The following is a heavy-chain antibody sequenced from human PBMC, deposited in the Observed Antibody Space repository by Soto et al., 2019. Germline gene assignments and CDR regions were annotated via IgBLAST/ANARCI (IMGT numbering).Heavy chain of an antibody. D-gene: IGHD1-26*01. V-gene: IGHV3-20*01. J-gene: IGHJ3*02. CDR3: ARVTYSILEGGAFDI. CDR2: INWNGGST. CDR1: GVTFDDYG. Sequence: GGFLRLSCAASGVTFDDYGMSWVRQAPGKGLEWVSGINWNGGSTGYADSVKGRFTISRDNAKNSLYLQMNSLRAEDTALYHCARVTYSILEGGAFDIWGQGTMVTVSS.